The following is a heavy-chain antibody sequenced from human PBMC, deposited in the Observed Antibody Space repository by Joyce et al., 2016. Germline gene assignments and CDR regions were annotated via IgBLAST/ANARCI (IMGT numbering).Heavy chain of an antibody. CDR3: ARSQWLAPLMY. CDR2: INNSGVT. CDR1: GGPFRGFF. J-gene: IGHJ4*02. Sequence: QVQLQQWGARLLKPSETLSLTCAVSGGPFRGFFWTWVRQPPGKGLEWIGDINNSGVTNYNPSLKTRVTFAVDTSKNQFSLKLTSLSAADTAVYYCARSQWLAPLMYWGQGTPVTVSS. D-gene: IGHD6-19*01. V-gene: IGHV4-34*01.